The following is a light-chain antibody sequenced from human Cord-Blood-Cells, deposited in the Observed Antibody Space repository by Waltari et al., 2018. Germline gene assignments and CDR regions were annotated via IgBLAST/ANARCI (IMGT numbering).Light chain of an antibody. V-gene: IGKV1-39*01. CDR2: AAA. CDR1: QSISSY. J-gene: IGKJ2*03. CDR3: QQSYSTPYS. Sequence: DIQMTQSPSSLSASVGDRVTLPCRESQSISSYLNLYQQKPGKAPKLLIYAAASLQSGVPSRFSGSGSGTEFTLTISSLQPEDFATYYCQQSYSTPYSFGQGTKLEIK.